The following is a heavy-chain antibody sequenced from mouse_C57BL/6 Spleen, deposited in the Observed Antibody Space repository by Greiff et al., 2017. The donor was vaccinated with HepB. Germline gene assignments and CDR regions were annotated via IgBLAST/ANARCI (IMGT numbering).Heavy chain of an antibody. CDR2: INPYNGGT. CDR3: ARGCQGSYDEDYFDY. D-gene: IGHD2-12*01. J-gene: IGHJ2*01. CDR1: GYTFTSYW. V-gene: IGHV1-53*01. Sequence: QVQLQQPGPELVKPGASVKLSCKASGYTFTSYWMHWVKQRPGQGLEWIGDINPYNGGTNYNAKFKSKATLTVDKSSSTAYMQLSSLTSEDSAVYYWARGCQGSYDEDYFDYWGQGTTLTVSS.